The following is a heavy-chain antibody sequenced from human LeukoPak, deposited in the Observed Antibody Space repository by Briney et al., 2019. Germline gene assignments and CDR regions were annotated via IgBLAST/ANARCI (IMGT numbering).Heavy chain of an antibody. V-gene: IGHV1-18*01. CDR3: AGLFPATYSSSWYDGDYYGMDV. CDR1: GYTFTSYG. Sequence: ASVKVSCKASGYTFTSYGISWVRQAPGQGLEWMGWISAYNGNTNYAQKLQGRVTMTTDTSTSTAYMELRSLRSDDTAVYYCAGLFPATYSSSWYDGDYYGMDVWGQGTTVTVSS. CDR2: ISAYNGNT. J-gene: IGHJ6*02. D-gene: IGHD6-13*01.